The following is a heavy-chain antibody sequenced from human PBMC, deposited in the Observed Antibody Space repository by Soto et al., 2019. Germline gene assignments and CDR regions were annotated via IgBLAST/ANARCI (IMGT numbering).Heavy chain of an antibody. CDR2: IWYDGSNK. Sequence: SLRLSCAASGFTFSSYGMHWVRQAPGKGLEWVAVIWYDGSNKYYADSVKGRFTISRDNSKNTLYLQMNSLRAEDTAVYYCAREAKSSGWIDYWGQGTLVTVSS. V-gene: IGHV3-33*01. D-gene: IGHD6-19*01. CDR3: AREAKSSGWIDY. CDR1: GFTFSSYG. J-gene: IGHJ4*02.